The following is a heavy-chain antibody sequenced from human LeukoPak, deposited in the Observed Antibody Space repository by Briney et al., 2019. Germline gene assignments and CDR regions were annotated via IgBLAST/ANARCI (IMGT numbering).Heavy chain of an antibody. CDR3: ARERTAAAGDGQFEP. V-gene: IGHV4-34*01. CDR1: GGSFSGYY. CDR2: INHSGST. D-gene: IGHD6-13*01. J-gene: IGHJ5*02. Sequence: SETLSLTCAVYGGSFSGYYWSWIRQPPGKGLEWIGEINHSGSTNYNPSLKSRVTVSVDTSKNQFSLKLSSVTAADTAVYYCARERTAAAGDGQFEPWGQGTLVTVSS.